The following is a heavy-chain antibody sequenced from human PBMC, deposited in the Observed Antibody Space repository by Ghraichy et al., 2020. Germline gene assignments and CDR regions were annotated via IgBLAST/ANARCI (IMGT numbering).Heavy chain of an antibody. CDR3: ARDSDDFKGFDY. CDR1: GFTFSSYS. CDR2: ISSSSYI. Sequence: GGSLRLSCAASGFTFSSYSMNWVRQAPGKGLEWVSSISSSSYIYYADSVKGRFTISRDNAKNSLYLQMNSLRAEDTAVYYCARDSDDFKGFDYWGQGTLVTVSS. D-gene: IGHD1-1*01. V-gene: IGHV3-21*01. J-gene: IGHJ4*02.